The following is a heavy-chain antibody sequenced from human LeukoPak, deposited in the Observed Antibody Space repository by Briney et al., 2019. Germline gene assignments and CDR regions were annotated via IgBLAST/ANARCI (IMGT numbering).Heavy chain of an antibody. CDR2: TSSSGSPI. CDR3: ARVDCSSTSCYEFDY. V-gene: IGHV3-11*04. Sequence: PGGSLRLSCAASGFTFTDYYMSWIRQAPGKGLDWVSYTSSSGSPIYYAGSVKGRFAMFRDNAKNSLALQMQSLKAEDTAVYYCARVDCSSTSCYEFDYWGQGTLVIVSS. J-gene: IGHJ4*02. D-gene: IGHD2-2*01. CDR1: GFTFTDYY.